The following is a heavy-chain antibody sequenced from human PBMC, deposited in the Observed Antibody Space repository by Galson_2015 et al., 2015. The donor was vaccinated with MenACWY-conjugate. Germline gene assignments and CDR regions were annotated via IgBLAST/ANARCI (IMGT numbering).Heavy chain of an antibody. J-gene: IGHJ4*02. CDR2: IGDNGSI. CDR1: GGSISSHY. CDR3: ARLPTWVSSFRYFDY. D-gene: IGHD6-13*01. V-gene: IGHV4-59*08. Sequence: ETLYLTCTVSGGSISSHYWSWFRQPPGKGLEWIAYIGDNGSIKDNHTLKSRVTMSADKSNNQFSMRLIYLNAADTAVYYCARLPTWVSSFRYFDYWGQGILVAVSS.